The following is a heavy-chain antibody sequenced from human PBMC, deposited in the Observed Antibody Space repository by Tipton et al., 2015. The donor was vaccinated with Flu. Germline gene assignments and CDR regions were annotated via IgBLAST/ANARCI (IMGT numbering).Heavy chain of an antibody. J-gene: IGHJ5*02. CDR2: ILYDGNKK. V-gene: IGHV3-33*01. D-gene: IGHD2-15*01. CDR3: ARDVAVVVAATNNWFDP. CDR1: GFTFNSYG. Sequence: SLRLSCAASGFTFNSYGIHWVHQAPGKGLEWVAVILYDGNKKYYADSVKGRFTISRDNSKNTVDLQMNSLRAEDTAVYYCARDVAVVVAATNNWFDPWGQGTLVTVSS.